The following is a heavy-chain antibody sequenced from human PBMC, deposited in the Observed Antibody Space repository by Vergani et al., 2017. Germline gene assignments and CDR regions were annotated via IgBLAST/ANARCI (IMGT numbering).Heavy chain of an antibody. J-gene: IGHJ3*02. CDR1: GYTFTGYY. CDR2: INLNSGGT. Sequence: QVQLVQSGAEVKKPGASVKVSCKASGYTFTGYYMHWVRQAPGQGLEWMGWINLNSGGTNYAQKFQGWVTMTRDTSISTAYMELSRLRSDDTAVYYCARDPSYCSGGSCYPVAFDIWGQGTMVTVSS. D-gene: IGHD2-15*01. CDR3: ARDPSYCSGGSCYPVAFDI. V-gene: IGHV1-2*04.